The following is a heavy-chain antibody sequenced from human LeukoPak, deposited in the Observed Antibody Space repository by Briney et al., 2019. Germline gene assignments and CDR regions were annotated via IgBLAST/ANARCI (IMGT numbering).Heavy chain of an antibody. V-gene: IGHV3-15*01. Sequence: GGSLRLSCAASGFTFSNAWMSGVRQAPGKGLEGVGRIKSKTDGGTTDYAAPVKGRFTISRDDSKNTLYLQMNSLKTEDTAVYYCTTVFRGGYGYGYYFDYWGQGTLVTVSS. J-gene: IGHJ4*02. CDR2: IKSKTDGGTT. D-gene: IGHD5-18*01. CDR3: TTVFRGGYGYGYYFDY. CDR1: GFTFSNAW.